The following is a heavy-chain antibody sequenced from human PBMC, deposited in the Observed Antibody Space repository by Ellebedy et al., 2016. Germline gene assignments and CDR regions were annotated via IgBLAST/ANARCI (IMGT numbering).Heavy chain of an antibody. Sequence: GGSLRLSCAASGFIFSDYYMSWVRQAPGKGLEWVSVISGRGGSTYNADSVKGRFTISRDNSKNTLYLQMNSLRAEDTAVYYCAKVLERYDSSGYSSDFDYWGQGTLVTVSS. CDR3: AKVLERYDSSGYSSDFDY. V-gene: IGHV3-23*01. CDR1: GFIFSDYY. D-gene: IGHD3-22*01. J-gene: IGHJ4*02. CDR2: ISGRGGST.